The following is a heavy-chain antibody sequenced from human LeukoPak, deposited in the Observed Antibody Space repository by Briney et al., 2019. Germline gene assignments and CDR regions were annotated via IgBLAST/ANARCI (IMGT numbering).Heavy chain of an antibody. J-gene: IGHJ4*02. Sequence: PGGSLRLSCAASGFTFSNHEMNWVRQAPGKGLEWVSYISSSSSTIYYADSVKGRFTISRDNAKNSLYLQMNSLRAEDTAVYYCARGLTVVLNTYFDYWGQGTLVTVSS. CDR1: GFTFSNHE. CDR2: ISSSSSTI. D-gene: IGHD4-23*01. CDR3: ARGLTVVLNTYFDY. V-gene: IGHV3-48*03.